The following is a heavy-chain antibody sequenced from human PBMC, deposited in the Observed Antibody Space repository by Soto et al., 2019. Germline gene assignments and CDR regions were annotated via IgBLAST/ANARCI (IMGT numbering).Heavy chain of an antibody. Sequence: PGGSLRLSXAASGFTFSSYAMSWVRQAPGKGLEWVSAISGSGGSTYYADSVKGRFTISRDNSKNTLYLQMNSLRAEDTAVYYCAKARAGSSTSWGYYYYGMDVWGQGTTVTVSS. V-gene: IGHV3-23*01. CDR1: GFTFSSYA. D-gene: IGHD2-2*01. CDR2: ISGSGGST. CDR3: AKARAGSSTSWGYYYYGMDV. J-gene: IGHJ6*02.